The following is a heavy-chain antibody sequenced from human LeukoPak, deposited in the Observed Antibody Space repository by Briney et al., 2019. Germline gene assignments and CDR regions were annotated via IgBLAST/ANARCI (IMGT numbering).Heavy chain of an antibody. V-gene: IGHV1-24*01. CDR3: ATRGATRWGAFDI. D-gene: IGHD1-26*01. Sequence: ASVKVSCKVPGYTLTELSMHWVRQAPGKGLEWMGGFDPEDGETIYAQKFQGRVTMTEDTSTDTAYMELSSLRSEDTAVYYCATRGATRWGAFDIWGQGTMVTVSS. CDR1: GYTLTELS. J-gene: IGHJ3*02. CDR2: FDPEDGET.